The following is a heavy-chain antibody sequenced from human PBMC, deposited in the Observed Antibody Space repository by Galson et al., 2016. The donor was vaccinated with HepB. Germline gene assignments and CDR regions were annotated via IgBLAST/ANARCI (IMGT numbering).Heavy chain of an antibody. CDR3: AREGWLSTAAAGIGMDV. D-gene: IGHD6-13*01. V-gene: IGHV3-33*01. Sequence: SLRLSCAASGFSFSSYGFHWARQAPGKGLEWVAVMWYDGSNTYYADSVKGRFTISRDNSKNTVYLQMNSLRADDTAVYYCAREGWLSTAAAGIGMDVWGQGTTVTVSS. CDR2: MWYDGSNT. CDR1: GFSFSSYG. J-gene: IGHJ6*02.